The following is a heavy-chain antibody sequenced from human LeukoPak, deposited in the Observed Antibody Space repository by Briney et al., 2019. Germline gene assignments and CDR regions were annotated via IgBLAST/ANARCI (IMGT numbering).Heavy chain of an antibody. CDR3: ARSTKGYYDFWSGRRYYFDY. Sequence: QPGRSLRLSCAASGFTFSSYGMHWVRQAPGKGLEWVAVIWYDGSNKYYADSVKGRFTISRDNSKNTLYLQMNSLRAEDTAVYYCARSTKGYYDFWSGRRYYFDYWGQGTLVTVSS. CDR2: IWYDGSNK. D-gene: IGHD3-3*01. V-gene: IGHV3-33*01. J-gene: IGHJ4*02. CDR1: GFTFSSYG.